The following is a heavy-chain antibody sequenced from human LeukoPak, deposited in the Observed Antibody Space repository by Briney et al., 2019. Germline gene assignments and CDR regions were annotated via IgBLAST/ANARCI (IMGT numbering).Heavy chain of an antibody. D-gene: IGHD3-3*01. J-gene: IGHJ3*02. CDR2: IHYSGKT. CDR3: ARGFGVVIKSRYAFDI. V-gene: IGHV4-39*01. CDR1: SGSISSGAYY. Sequence: PSETLSLTCTVSSGSISSGAYYWGWIRQPPGKGLEWIGTIHYSGKTYYNPSLKSRVTISVDTSKNQFSLKLSSVTAADTAVYYCARGFGVVIKSRYAFDIWGQGTMVTVSS.